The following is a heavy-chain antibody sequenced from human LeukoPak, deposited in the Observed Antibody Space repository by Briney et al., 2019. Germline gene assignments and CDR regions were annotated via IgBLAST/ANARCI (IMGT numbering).Heavy chain of an antibody. J-gene: IGHJ4*02. D-gene: IGHD2-21*01. Sequence: SETLPLTCAVYGGSFSGYYWSWIRQPPGKGLEWIGYIFYTGDSNHNPSFKSRVSISLDTSKDQISLKLYSVTAADTAVYYCARHRFASPLDSWGQGTLVTVSS. CDR1: GGSFSGYY. CDR3: ARHRFASPLDS. V-gene: IGHV4-59*08. CDR2: IFYTGDS.